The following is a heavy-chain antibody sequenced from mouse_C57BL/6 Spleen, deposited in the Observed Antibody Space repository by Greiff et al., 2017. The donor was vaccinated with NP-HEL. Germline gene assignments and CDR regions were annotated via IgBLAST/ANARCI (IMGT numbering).Heavy chain of an antibody. J-gene: IGHJ2*01. CDR2: ISDGGSYT. CDR1: GFTFSSYA. Sequence: EVQGVESGGGLVKPGGSLKLSCAASGFTFSSYAMSWVRQTPEKRLEWVATISDGGSYTYYPDNVKGRFTISRDNAKNNLYLQMSHLKSEDTAMYYCARDTHWDYFDYWGQGTTLTVSS. V-gene: IGHV5-4*01. CDR3: ARDTHWDYFDY. D-gene: IGHD4-1*01.